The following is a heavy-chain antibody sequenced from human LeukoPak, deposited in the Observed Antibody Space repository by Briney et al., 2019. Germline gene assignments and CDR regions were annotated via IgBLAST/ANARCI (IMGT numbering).Heavy chain of an antibody. Sequence: SETLSLTCTVSGGSINSYYWSWIRQPPGKGLEWIGHIYYSGSTTYNPSLKSRVTISVGTSKNQFSLKLSSVTAADTAVYYCARDFGGSDGYTGYWYFDLWGRGTLVTVSS. V-gene: IGHV4-59*01. CDR2: IYYSGST. CDR1: GGSINSYY. CDR3: ARDFGGSDGYTGYWYFDL. J-gene: IGHJ2*01. D-gene: IGHD5-24*01.